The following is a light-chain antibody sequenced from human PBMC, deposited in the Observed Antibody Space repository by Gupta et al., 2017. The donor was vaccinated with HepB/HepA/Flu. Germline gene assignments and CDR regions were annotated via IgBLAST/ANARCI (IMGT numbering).Light chain of an antibody. CDR3: QSYDSSLSGYV. J-gene: IGLJ1*01. CDR1: SSNIGAGYD. CDR2: GNS. Sequence: QSVLTQPPSVSGAPGQRVTISCTGSSSNIGAGYDVHWYQQLPGTAPKPLIYGNSNRPSGVPDRFSGSKSGTSASLAITGLRAEDEADYYCQSYDSSLSGYVFGTGTKVTVL. V-gene: IGLV1-40*01.